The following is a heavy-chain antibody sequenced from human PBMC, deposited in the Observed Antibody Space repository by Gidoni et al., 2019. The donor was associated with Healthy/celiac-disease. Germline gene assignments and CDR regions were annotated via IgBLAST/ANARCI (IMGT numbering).Heavy chain of an antibody. CDR2: IIPILGIA. Sequence: QVQLVQSGAEVKKPGSSVKVSCKASGCTFSSYAITWVRQAPGQGLEWMGRIIPILGIANYAQKFQGRVTITADKSTSTAYMELSSLRSEDTAVYYCARGHNWNVIDYWGQGTLVTVSS. V-gene: IGHV1-69*04. CDR3: ARGHNWNVIDY. CDR1: GCTFSSYA. D-gene: IGHD1-20*01. J-gene: IGHJ4*02.